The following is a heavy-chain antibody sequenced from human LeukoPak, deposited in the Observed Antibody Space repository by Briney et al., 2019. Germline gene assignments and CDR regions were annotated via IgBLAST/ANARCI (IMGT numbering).Heavy chain of an antibody. J-gene: IGHJ4*02. CDR3: ARGVPPATYCSSTSCYQRYFDY. Sequence: ETLSLTCAVYGGSFIGYYWSWIRQPPGKGLEWIGEINHSGSTNYNPSLKSRVTISVDKSKNQFSLKLSSVTAADTAVYYCARGVPPATYCSSTSCYQRYFDYWGQGTLVTVSS. D-gene: IGHD2-2*01. CDR2: INHSGST. V-gene: IGHV4-34*01. CDR1: GGSFIGYY.